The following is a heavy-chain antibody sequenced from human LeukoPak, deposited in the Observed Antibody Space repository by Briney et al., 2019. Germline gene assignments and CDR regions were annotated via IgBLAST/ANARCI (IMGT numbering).Heavy chain of an antibody. CDR3: ATSGGYYYDSSGYYDY. V-gene: IGHV1-69*04. CDR2: IIPILGIA. D-gene: IGHD3-22*01. Sequence: SVKVSCKASGGTFSSYAISWVRQAPGQGLEWMGRIIPILGIANYAQKFQGRVTITADKSASTAYMELSSLRSEDTAVYYCATSGGYYYDSSGYYDYWGQGTLVTVSS. J-gene: IGHJ4*02. CDR1: GGTFSSYA.